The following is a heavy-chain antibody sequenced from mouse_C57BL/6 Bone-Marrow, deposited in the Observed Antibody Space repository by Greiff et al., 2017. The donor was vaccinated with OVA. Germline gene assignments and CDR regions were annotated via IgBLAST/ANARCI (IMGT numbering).Heavy chain of an antibody. J-gene: IGHJ1*03. CDR2: ISGGGGNT. V-gene: IGHV5-9*01. Sequence: EVQGVESGGGLVKPGGSLKLSCAASGFTFSSYTMSWVRQTPEKRLEWVATISGGGGNTYYPDSVKGRFTISRDNAKNTLYLQMSSLRSEDTALYYCARHENSGYFDVWGTGTTVTVSS. CDR1: GFTFSSYT. CDR3: ARHENSGYFDV.